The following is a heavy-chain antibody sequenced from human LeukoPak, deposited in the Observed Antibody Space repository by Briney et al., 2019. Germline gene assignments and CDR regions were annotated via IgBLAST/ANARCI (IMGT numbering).Heavy chain of an antibody. CDR1: GGSISSSSYH. Sequence: PSETLSLTCTVSGGSISSSSYHWGWIRQPPGKGLEWIGSIYYSGSTYYNPSLKSRVTISVDTSKDQFSLKLSSVTAADTAVYYCARKEDKEFDYWGQGTLVTVSS. J-gene: IGHJ4*02. D-gene: IGHD2-15*01. CDR2: IYYSGST. V-gene: IGHV4-39*01. CDR3: ARKEDKEFDY.